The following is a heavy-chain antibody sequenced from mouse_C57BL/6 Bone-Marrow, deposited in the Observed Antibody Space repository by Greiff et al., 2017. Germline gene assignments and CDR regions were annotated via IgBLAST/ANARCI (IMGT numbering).Heavy chain of an antibody. CDR3: ARNEGDWYFDV. J-gene: IGHJ1*03. Sequence: VKLMESGPGLVQPSQSLSITCTVSGFSLTSYGVHWVRQSPGKGLEWLGVIWSGGSTDYNAAFISRLSISKDNSKSQVFFKMNSLQADDTAIYYCARNEGDWYFDVWGTGTTVTVSS. CDR2: IWSGGST. CDR1: GFSLTSYG. V-gene: IGHV2-2*01.